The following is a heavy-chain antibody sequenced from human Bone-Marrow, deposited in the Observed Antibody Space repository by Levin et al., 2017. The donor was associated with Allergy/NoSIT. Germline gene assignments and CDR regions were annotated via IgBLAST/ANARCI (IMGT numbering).Heavy chain of an antibody. Sequence: GESLKISCAASGFTFSSYGMHWVRQAPGKGLEWVAVISYDGSNKYYADSVKGRFTISRDNSKNTLYLQMNSLRAEDTAVYYCAKVELEGYSGYDLVEYFDYWGQGTLVTVSS. CDR1: GFTFSSYG. CDR3: AKVELEGYSGYDLVEYFDY. J-gene: IGHJ4*02. V-gene: IGHV3-30*18. D-gene: IGHD5-12*01. CDR2: ISYDGSNK.